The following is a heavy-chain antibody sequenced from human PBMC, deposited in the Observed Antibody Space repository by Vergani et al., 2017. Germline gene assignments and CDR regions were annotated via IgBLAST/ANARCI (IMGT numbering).Heavy chain of an antibody. D-gene: IGHD3-3*01. V-gene: IGHV4-61*01. CDR2: IYYSGST. Sequence: QLQLQESGPGLVKPSETLSLTCTVSGGSISSSSYYWSWIRQPPGKGLEWIGYIYYSGSTNYNPSLKSRVTISVDTSKNQFSLKLSSVTAADTAVYYCARVGYDFWSGYYYYGMDVWGQGTTVTVSS. CDR1: GGSISSSSYY. CDR3: ARVGYDFWSGYYYYGMDV. J-gene: IGHJ6*02.